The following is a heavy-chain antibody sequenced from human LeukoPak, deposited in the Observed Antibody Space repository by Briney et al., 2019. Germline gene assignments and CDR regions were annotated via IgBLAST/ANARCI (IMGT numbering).Heavy chain of an antibody. CDR2: ISGTSTYK. V-gene: IGHV3-21*01. Sequence: GGSLRLSCAASGFTFSNYSMNWVRQAPGKGLEWVSSISGTSTYKYYADSVMGRFTISRDNAKNSLYLQMNSLRAEDTAVYYCARAAFYRLRLAFRAAVDSWGQGTLVTVSS. J-gene: IGHJ4*02. CDR1: GFTFSNYS. D-gene: IGHD2-15*01. CDR3: ARAAFYRLRLAFRAAVDS.